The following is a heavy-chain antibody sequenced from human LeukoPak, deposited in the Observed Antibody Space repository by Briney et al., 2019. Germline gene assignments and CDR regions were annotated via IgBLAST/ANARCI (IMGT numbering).Heavy chain of an antibody. CDR1: GFTFSSYG. V-gene: IGHV3-23*01. Sequence: GGSLRLSCAASGFTFSSYGMSWVRQAPGKGLEWVSAISGSGGSTYYADSVKGRFTISRDNSKNTLFLHMNNLRTEDTAVYFCARDQCDYGDFYWYVDLWGRGTLVTVSS. J-gene: IGHJ2*01. D-gene: IGHD4-17*01. CDR3: ARDQCDYGDFYWYVDL. CDR2: ISGSGGST.